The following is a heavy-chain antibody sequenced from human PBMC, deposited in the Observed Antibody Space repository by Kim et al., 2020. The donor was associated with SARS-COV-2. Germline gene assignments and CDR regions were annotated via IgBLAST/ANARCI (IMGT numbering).Heavy chain of an antibody. Sequence: GGSLRLSCAASGFTFSSYSMNWVRQAPGKGLEWVSSISSSSSYIYYADSVKGRFTISRDNAKNSLYLQMNSLRAEDTAVYYCARVAILTGNYGMDVWGQGTTVTVSS. J-gene: IGHJ6*02. V-gene: IGHV3-21*01. CDR2: ISSSSSYI. D-gene: IGHD3-9*01. CDR3: ARVAILTGNYGMDV. CDR1: GFTFSSYS.